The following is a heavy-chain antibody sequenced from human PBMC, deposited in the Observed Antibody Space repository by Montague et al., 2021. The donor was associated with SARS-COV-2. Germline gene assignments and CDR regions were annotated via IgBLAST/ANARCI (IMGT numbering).Heavy chain of an antibody. CDR1: GGSISSSSYY. V-gene: IGHV4-39*01. J-gene: IGHJ5*02. CDR3: ARQVSGSYYNWFDP. Sequence: SETLSLTCTVSGGSISSSSYYWGWIRHHPGKGLEWIGSIYYSGSTYYNPSLKSRVTISVDTSKNQFSLKLSSVTAADTAVYYCARQVSGSYYNWFDPWGQGTLVTVSS. CDR2: IYYSGST. D-gene: IGHD1-26*01.